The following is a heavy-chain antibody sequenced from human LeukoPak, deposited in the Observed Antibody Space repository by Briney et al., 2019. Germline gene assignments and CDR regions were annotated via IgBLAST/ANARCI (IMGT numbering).Heavy chain of an antibody. J-gene: IGHJ4*02. V-gene: IGHV4-59*01. Sequence: SETLSLTCTVSGGSIGSYYWSWIRQPPGKGLEWIGYIYYSGSTNYSPSLKSRVTISVDTSKNQFSLNLSSVTAADTATYYCARESLIYGSGSPIFDYWGQGALVTVSS. CDR2: IYYSGST. D-gene: IGHD3-10*01. CDR1: GGSIGSYY. CDR3: ARESLIYGSGSPIFDY.